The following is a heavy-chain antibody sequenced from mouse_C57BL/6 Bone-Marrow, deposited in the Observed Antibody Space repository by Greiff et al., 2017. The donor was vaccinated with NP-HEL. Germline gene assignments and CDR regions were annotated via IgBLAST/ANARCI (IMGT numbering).Heavy chain of an antibody. D-gene: IGHD1-2*01. CDR1: GYTFTDYY. CDR2: INPNNGGT. J-gene: IGHJ3*01. Sequence: EVQLQQSGPELVKPGASVKISCKASGYTFTDYYMNWVKQSHGKSLEWIGDINPNNGGTSYNQKFKGKATLTVDKSSSTAYMELRSLTSEDSAVYYCANKCPHYYVFAYWGQGTLVTVSA. CDR3: ANKCPHYYVFAY. V-gene: IGHV1-26*01.